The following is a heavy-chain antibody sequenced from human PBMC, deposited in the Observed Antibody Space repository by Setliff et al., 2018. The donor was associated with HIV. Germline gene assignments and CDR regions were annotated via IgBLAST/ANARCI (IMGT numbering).Heavy chain of an antibody. CDR3: ARDLRNSNTLFGVLNFVFDL. CDR2: INPQTGGT. Sequence: ASVKVSCKASGYTLSSHYIHWVRQAPGHRPEWVGWINPQTGGTNFAQKFQGRITMISDTSVNTVFIELSRLKSDDTALYYCARDLRNSNTLFGVLNFVFDLWGQGTLVTVSS. V-gene: IGHV1-2*02. CDR1: GYTLSSHY. D-gene: IGHD3-3*01. J-gene: IGHJ4*02.